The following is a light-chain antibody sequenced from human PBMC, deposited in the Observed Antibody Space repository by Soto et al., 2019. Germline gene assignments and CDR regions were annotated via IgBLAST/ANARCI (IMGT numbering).Light chain of an antibody. CDR3: SSYTSTSTLV. CDR2: DVS. Sequence: ALTQPASVSGSPGQSLTISCTGTRSDVGGYNYVSWYQQHPDKAPQLMIYDVSNRPSGISDRFSGSKSGNPASLTISGLQAEDEADYYCSSYTSTSTLVFGGETKLTVL. CDR1: RSDVGGYNY. V-gene: IGLV2-14*03. J-gene: IGLJ2*01.